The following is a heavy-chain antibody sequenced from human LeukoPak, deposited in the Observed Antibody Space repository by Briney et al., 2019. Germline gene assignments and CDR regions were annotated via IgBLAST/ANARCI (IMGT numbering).Heavy chain of an antibody. D-gene: IGHD3-10*01. J-gene: IGHJ4*02. CDR1: GAYISNSNYY. CDR2: IYYSGGT. Sequence: SETLSLTCTVSGAYISNSNYYWGWIRQPPGKGLKWIGSIYYSGGTYYNPSLKSRISISVDTSKNQFSLKLSSVTAADTAVYFCARDFLQGVRGNTGGSFDYWGQGTLVTVSS. V-gene: IGHV4-39*07. CDR3: ARDFLQGVRGNTGGSFDY.